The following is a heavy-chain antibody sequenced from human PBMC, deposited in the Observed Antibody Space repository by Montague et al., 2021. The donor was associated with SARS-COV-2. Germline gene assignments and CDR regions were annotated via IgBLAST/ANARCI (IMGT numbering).Heavy chain of an antibody. Sequence: TLSLTCTVSGGSISSGSYYWSWIRQPAGKGLEWIGRIYTSGSTNYNPSLKSRVTISVDTSKNQFSLKLSSVTAADTAVYHCARADLWSGYLYFDYWGQGTLVTVSS. CDR1: GGSISSGSYY. D-gene: IGHD3-3*01. CDR3: ARADLWSGYLYFDY. V-gene: IGHV4-61*02. J-gene: IGHJ4*02. CDR2: IYTSGST.